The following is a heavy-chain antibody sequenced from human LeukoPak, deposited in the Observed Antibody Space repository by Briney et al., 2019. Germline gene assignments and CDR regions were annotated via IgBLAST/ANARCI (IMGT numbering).Heavy chain of an antibody. CDR1: GFTVSSNY. Sequence: PGGSLRLSCAASGFTVSSNYMSWVRQAPGKGLEWVSVFYSGGDTYYADSVKGRFTISRDNSKNTLYLQMNSLRAEDTAVYYCARDSAFYGSGSYDRWAMDVWGQGTTVTVSS. CDR3: ARDSAFYGSGSYDRWAMDV. J-gene: IGHJ6*02. CDR2: FYSGGDT. D-gene: IGHD3-10*01. V-gene: IGHV3-66*01.